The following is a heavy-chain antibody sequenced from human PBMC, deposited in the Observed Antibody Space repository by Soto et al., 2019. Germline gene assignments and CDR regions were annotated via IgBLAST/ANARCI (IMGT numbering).Heavy chain of an antibody. CDR1: GYTFTSYD. J-gene: IGHJ5*02. V-gene: IGHV1-8*01. D-gene: IGHD6-13*01. Sequence: GASVKVSCKASGYTFTSYDINWVRQATGQGLEWMGWMNPNSGNTDYAQKLQGRVTMTTNTSISTAYMELSSLRSEDTAVYYCARGMSKQQLVRENWFDPWGQGTLVTVSS. CDR3: ARGMSKQQLVRENWFDP. CDR2: MNPNSGNT.